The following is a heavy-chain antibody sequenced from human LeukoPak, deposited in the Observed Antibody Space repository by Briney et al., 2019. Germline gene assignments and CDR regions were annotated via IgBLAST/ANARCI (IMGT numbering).Heavy chain of an antibody. CDR2: ISGSGVDT. Sequence: PGGSLRLPCEASGFTFTSFAMRWVRQAPGKGLEWVAAISGSGVDTDYADSVKGRFTISRDNSRKTLYLQMNSLRAEDTALCYCAKASGRAFDYWGQGTLVTVSS. J-gene: IGHJ4*02. D-gene: IGHD2-8*02. V-gene: IGHV3-23*01. CDR3: AKASGRAFDY. CDR1: GFTFTSFA.